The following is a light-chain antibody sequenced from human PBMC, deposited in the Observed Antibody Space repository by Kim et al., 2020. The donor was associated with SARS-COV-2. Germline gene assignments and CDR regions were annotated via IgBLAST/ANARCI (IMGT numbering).Light chain of an antibody. J-gene: IGKJ4*01. CDR1: QSVSTSY. V-gene: IGKV3-20*01. Sequence: PGEGATLSRSASQSVSTSYLAWYQLKPGQAPRLLIYGASSRATGVPDRFSASGSGTAFSLSISRLEPEDFAVYSCQQYSDSSPLTFGGGTKVDIK. CDR3: QQYSDSSPLT. CDR2: GAS.